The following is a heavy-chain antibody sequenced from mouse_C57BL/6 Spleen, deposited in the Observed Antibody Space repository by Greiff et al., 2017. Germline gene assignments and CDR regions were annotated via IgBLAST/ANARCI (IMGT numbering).Heavy chain of an antibody. CDR1: GFSLTSYG. CDR2: IWSGGST. D-gene: IGHD2-4*01. J-gene: IGHJ4*01. CDR3: ARSGRLGGIDC. V-gene: IGHV2-2*01. Sequence: QVQLQQSGPGLVQPSQSLSITCTVSGFSLTSYGVHWVRQSPGKGLEWLGVIWSGGSTDYNAACISRLSISKDNSKSQVFFRMNSLQAGDTAMYYCARSGRLGGIDCWGPGTSVTVSS.